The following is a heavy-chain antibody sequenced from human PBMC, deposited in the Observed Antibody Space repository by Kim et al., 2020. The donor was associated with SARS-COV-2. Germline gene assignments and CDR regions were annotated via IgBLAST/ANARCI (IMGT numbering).Heavy chain of an antibody. V-gene: IGHV4-31*03. CDR3: GRERGAQLGPYFDY. CDR1: GGSISSGGYY. J-gene: IGHJ4*02. CDR2: IYYSGST. D-gene: IGHD1-1*01. Sequence: SETLSLTCTVSGGSISSGGYYWSWIRQHPGKGLEWIGYIYYSGSTYYHPSLKSRVTISVDTSKNQFSLKLSSVTAADTAVYYCGRERGAQLGPYFDYWGQGTLVTVSS.